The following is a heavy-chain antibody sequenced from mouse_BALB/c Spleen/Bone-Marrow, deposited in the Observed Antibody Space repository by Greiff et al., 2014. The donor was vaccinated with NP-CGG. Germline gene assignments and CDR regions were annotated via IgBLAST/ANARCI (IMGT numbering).Heavy chain of an antibody. D-gene: IGHD1-1*01. CDR2: INPSTAYT. J-gene: IGHJ4*01. Sequence: VQLQQSGAELAKPGASVKMSCKASGYTFINYWIHWVKQRPGQGLEWIGYINPSTAYTAYNQKFQDKTTLTADKSSSTAYMQLSSLTSEDSTVYYCAGSSYEAVDYWGQGTSVTVSS. V-gene: IGHV1-4*02. CDR3: AGSSYEAVDY. CDR1: GYTFINYW.